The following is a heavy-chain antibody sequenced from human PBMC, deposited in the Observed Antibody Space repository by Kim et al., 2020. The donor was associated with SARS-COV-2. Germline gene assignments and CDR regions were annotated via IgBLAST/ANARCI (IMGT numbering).Heavy chain of an antibody. D-gene: IGHD6-13*01. CDR3: ARWSGAAAGTEWGA. J-gene: IGHJ4*02. V-gene: IGHV3-11*04. Sequence: ADSVKGRFTISRDNAKNSLYLQMNSLRAEDTAVYYCARWSGAAAGTEWGAWGQGTLVTVSS.